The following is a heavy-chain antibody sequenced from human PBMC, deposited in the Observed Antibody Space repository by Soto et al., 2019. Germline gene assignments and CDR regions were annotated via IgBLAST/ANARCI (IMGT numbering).Heavy chain of an antibody. CDR3: ARVGERWQYFDWFYYFDS. CDR2: VYYSGSS. J-gene: IGHJ4*02. CDR1: GDSVGGRY. V-gene: IGHV4-59*02. D-gene: IGHD3-9*01. Sequence: SETLSLTCTVSGDSVGGRYCGGIRQPPGKVLEWIGYVYYSGSSTSNPSLKSRVTMSADTSKNQLSLKVRSVTAADTAVYYCARVGERWQYFDWFYYFDSWGQGALVTVSS.